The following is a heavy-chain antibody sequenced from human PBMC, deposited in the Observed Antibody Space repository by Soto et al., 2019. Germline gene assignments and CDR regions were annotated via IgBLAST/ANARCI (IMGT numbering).Heavy chain of an antibody. D-gene: IGHD6-19*01. V-gene: IGHV3-7*01. CDR1: GFPFRAYW. J-gene: IGHJ4*02. Sequence: EVQLVESGGGLVQPGGPLGFSCAASGFPFRAYWMNWVRQAPGKGLEWGANIKQDGGEKYYVDSVKGRFTISRDNAKNSLYLQMNSLRAEDTAVYYCARDRWWLVHWGQGTLVTVSS. CDR3: ARDRWWLVH. CDR2: IKQDGGEK.